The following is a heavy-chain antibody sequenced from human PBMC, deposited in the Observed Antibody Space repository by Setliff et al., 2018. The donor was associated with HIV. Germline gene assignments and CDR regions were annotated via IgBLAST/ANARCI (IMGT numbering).Heavy chain of an antibody. J-gene: IGHJ4*02. V-gene: IGHV4-59*01. CDR2: IYYSESADY. Sequence: SETLSLTCTVSGGSISNYYWNWIRQSPGKGLEWIGYIYYSESADYNYNPSLKSRVTISVDTSRNQFSLKLTSVTAADTAIYYCARAVNFDYWGQGTQVPVSS. D-gene: IGHD6-19*01. CDR1: GGSISNYY. CDR3: ARAVNFDY.